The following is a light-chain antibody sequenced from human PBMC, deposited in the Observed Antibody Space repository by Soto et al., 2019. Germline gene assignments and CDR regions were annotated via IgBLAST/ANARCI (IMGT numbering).Light chain of an antibody. J-gene: IGLJ1*01. Sequence: QSVLTQPPSVSGAPGQRVSISCTGSSSNIGAGYNVHWYQQLPGTAPKLLIYDNNNRPSGVPDRFSGSKSGTSASLAITGLQDEDEADYYCKSYDTSLSGFYVFGTGTKLTVL. CDR3: KSYDTSLSGFYV. CDR1: SSNIGAGYN. CDR2: DNN. V-gene: IGLV1-40*01.